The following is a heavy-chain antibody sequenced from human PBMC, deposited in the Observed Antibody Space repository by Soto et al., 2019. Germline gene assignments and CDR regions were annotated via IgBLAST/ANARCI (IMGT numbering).Heavy chain of an antibody. CDR2: MNPNSGNT. D-gene: IGHD3-3*01. CDR1: GYTFTSYD. V-gene: IGHV1-8*01. CDR3: VRTLELWRDAFDI. J-gene: IGHJ3*02. Sequence: ASVKVSCKASGYTFTSYDINWVRQAAGQGLEWMGWMNPNSGNTGYAQKFQGRVTMTTDTSMSTAYMELRSLRSDDTAVYYCVRTLELWRDAFDIWGQGTMVTVSS.